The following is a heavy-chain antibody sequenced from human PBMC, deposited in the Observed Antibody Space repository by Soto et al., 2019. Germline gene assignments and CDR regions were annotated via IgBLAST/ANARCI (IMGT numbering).Heavy chain of an antibody. J-gene: IGHJ6*03. CDR2: IYYSGST. D-gene: IGHD6-13*01. CDR1: GGSISSYY. CDR3: ARTIAAAGFGYYYYYMDV. V-gene: IGHV4-59*08. Sequence: LSLTCTVSGGSISSYYWSWIRQPPGKGLEWIGYIYYSGSTNYNPSLKSRVTISVDTSKNQFSLKLSSVTAADTAVYYCARTIAAAGFGYYYYYMDVWGKGTTVTVSS.